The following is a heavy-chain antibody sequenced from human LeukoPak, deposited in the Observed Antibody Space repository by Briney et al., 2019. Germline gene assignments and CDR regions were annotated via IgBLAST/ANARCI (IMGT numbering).Heavy chain of an antibody. CDR3: ARAPRSRYFDWSLKYYYYYYMDV. D-gene: IGHD3-9*01. CDR1: GGSFSGYY. V-gene: IGHV4-34*01. Sequence: PSETLSLTCAVYGGSFSGYYWSWIRQPPGKGLEWIGEINHSGSTNYNPSLKSRVTISVDTSKNQFSLKLSSVTAADTAVYYCARAPRSRYFDWSLKYYYYYYMDVWGKGTTVTISS. CDR2: INHSGST. J-gene: IGHJ6*03.